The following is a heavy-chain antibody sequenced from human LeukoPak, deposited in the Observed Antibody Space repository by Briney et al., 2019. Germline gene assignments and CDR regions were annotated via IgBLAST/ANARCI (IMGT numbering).Heavy chain of an antibody. V-gene: IGHV3-23*01. J-gene: IGHJ4*02. CDR3: AKVYQSGWSYFDY. Sequence: PAGYLRLSCVVSGFDLSAYAMSWVRRAPGKGLEWVSGFKKRGYDTDYADSVKGRFTISRDNSQNTVYLQMTSLRSEDTAMYFCAKVYQSGWSYFDYWGQGALVTVSS. D-gene: IGHD6-19*01. CDR1: GFDLSAYA. CDR2: FKKRGYDT.